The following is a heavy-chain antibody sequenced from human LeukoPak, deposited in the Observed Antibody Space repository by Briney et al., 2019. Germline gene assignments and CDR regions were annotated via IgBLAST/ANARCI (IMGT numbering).Heavy chain of an antibody. CDR2: ISRSAI. D-gene: IGHD1-1*01. CDR3: ARGHDLAKRSIDY. Sequence: GGSLRLSCAASGFTFRDYSMNWVRQAPGKGLEWVSYISRSAIYYADSLKGRFNISRDNAKNSLFLQMNSLRDEDTAIYYCARGHDLAKRSIDYWGQGTLVTVSS. CDR1: GFTFRDYS. J-gene: IGHJ4*02. V-gene: IGHV3-48*02.